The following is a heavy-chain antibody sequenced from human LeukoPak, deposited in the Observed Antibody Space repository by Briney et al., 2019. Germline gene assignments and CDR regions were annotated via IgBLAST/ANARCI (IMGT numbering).Heavy chain of an antibody. CDR1: GFTFSSYA. D-gene: IGHD3-3*01. CDR2: ISGSGGST. CDR3: AKDLLKYMTEWLFDY. V-gene: IGHV3-23*01. J-gene: IGHJ4*02. Sequence: PGGSLRLSCAASGFTFSSYAMSWVRQAPGKGLEWVSAISGSGGSTYYADSVKGRFTISRDNSKNTLYLQMNSLRAEDTAVYYCAKDLLKYMTEWLFDYWGQGTLVTVSS.